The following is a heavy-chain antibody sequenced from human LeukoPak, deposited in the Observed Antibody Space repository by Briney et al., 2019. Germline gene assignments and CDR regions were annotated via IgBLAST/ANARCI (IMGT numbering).Heavy chain of an antibody. Sequence: SETLSLTCAVYGGSFSGYYWSWIRQPPGKGLEWIGEINHSGSTNYNPSLKSRVTISVDTSKNQFSLKLSSVTAADTAVYYCARGRADDILTGYYLYFDYWGQGTLVTVSS. CDR1: GGSFSGYY. CDR3: ARGRADDILTGYYLYFDY. D-gene: IGHD3-9*01. V-gene: IGHV4-34*01. J-gene: IGHJ4*02. CDR2: INHSGST.